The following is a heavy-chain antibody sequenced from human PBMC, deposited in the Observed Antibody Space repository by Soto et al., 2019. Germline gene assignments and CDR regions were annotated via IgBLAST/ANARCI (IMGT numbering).Heavy chain of an antibody. D-gene: IGHD5-18*01. CDR3: ARDWTMVTSYYFDY. Sequence: PVGSLRLSCAASGFTFSSYGMHWVRQAPGKGLEWVAVIWYDGSNKYYADSVKGRFTISRDNSKNTLYLQMNSLRAEDTAVYYCARDWTMVTSYYFDYWGQGTLVTVSS. V-gene: IGHV3-33*01. CDR2: IWYDGSNK. CDR1: GFTFSSYG. J-gene: IGHJ4*02.